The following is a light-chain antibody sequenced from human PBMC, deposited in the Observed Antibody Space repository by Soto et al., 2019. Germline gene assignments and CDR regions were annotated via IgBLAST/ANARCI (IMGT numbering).Light chain of an antibody. J-gene: IGLJ1*01. V-gene: IGLV2-14*03. CDR3: SSYTSSSTYV. CDR2: DVS. CDR1: SSDVGAYNY. Sequence: QSLLIQPASVSVSPGQSITISCTGTSSDVGAYNYVSWYQHHPGKAPKLMIYDVSNRPSGVSYRFSGSKSDNTASLTISGLQAEDEADYYCSSYTSSSTYVFGTGTKVTVL.